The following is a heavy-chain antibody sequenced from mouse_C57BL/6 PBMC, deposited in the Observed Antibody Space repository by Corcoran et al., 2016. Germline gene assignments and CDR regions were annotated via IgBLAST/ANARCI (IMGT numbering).Heavy chain of an antibody. CDR1: GYTFTDYY. V-gene: IGHV1-26*01. Sequence: EVQLQQSGPELVKPGASVKISCKASGYTFTDYYMNWVKQSHGKSLEWIGDINPNNGGTSYNQKFKGKATLTVDKSSSTAYMELRSLTSEDSAVYYCAGYYGSRGAMDYWGQGTSVTVSS. CDR2: INPNNGGT. J-gene: IGHJ4*01. CDR3: AGYYGSRGAMDY. D-gene: IGHD1-1*01.